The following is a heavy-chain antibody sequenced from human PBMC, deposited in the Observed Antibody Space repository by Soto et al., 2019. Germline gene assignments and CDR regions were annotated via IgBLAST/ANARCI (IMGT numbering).Heavy chain of an antibody. CDR3: ARVGFLLGSPIAG. CDR2: MNPNSGDT. D-gene: IGHD2-21*01. CDR1: GYSFTSYD. V-gene: IGHV1-8*01. Sequence: QVQLVQSGAEVKKPGASIRVSCKASGYSFTSYDMHWVRQATGHGLEWMGWMNPNSGDTEYAQKSQGKSTMTRDTSTKIPYMDLTARPSKEPAGNYWARVGFLLGSPIAGWAQGTLATVP. J-gene: IGHJ4*02.